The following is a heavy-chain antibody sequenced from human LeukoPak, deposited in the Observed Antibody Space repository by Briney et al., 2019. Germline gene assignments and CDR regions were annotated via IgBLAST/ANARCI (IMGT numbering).Heavy chain of an antibody. CDR1: GGSISSYY. J-gene: IGHJ6*02. D-gene: IGHD3-10*01. Sequence: SETLFLTCTVSGGSISSYYWSWIRQPAGKGLEWIGRIYTSGSTNYNPSLKSRVTMSVDTSKNQFSLKLSSVTAADTAVYYCARSMVRGVIINYYYGMVVWGQGTTVTVSS. V-gene: IGHV4-4*07. CDR2: IYTSGST. CDR3: ARSMVRGVIINYYYGMVV.